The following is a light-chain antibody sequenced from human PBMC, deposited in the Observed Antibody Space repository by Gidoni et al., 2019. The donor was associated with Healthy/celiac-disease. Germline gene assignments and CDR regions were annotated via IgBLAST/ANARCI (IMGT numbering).Light chain of an antibody. V-gene: IGKV1-39*01. CDR1: QSSSSY. CDR3: QQSYSTPWT. Sequence: DIQMTQSPSSLSASVGDRVTITCRASQSSSSYLNWYQQKPGKAPKLLIYAASSLQSGVPSRFSGSGSGTDFTLTISSLQPEDFATYYCQQSYSTPWTFXPXTKVDIK. J-gene: IGKJ3*01. CDR2: AAS.